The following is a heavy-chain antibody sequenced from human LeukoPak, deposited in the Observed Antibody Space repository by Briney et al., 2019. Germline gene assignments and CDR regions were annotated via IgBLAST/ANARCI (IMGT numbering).Heavy chain of an antibody. CDR3: ARGSKMLGYNWFDP. V-gene: IGHV4-34*01. D-gene: IGHD1-26*01. J-gene: IGHJ5*02. CDR2: INHSGST. Sequence: ASETLSLTCAVYGGSFSGYYWNWIRQPPRKGLEWIGEINHSGSTNYIPSLKSRVTISVDTSKNQFSLKLSSVTAADTAVYYCARGSKMLGYNWFDPWGQRTLVTVSS. CDR1: GGSFSGYY.